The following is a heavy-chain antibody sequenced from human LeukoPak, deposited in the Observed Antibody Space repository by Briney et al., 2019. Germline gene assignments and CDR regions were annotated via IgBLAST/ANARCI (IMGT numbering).Heavy chain of an antibody. J-gene: IGHJ3*02. V-gene: IGHV3-30-3*01. Sequence: GGSLRLSCAASGFTFSSYAMHWVRQAPGKGLEWVAVISYDGSNKYYADSVKGRFTISRDNSKNTLYLQMNSLRAEDTAVYYCAGGIVVVPAAIPDAFDIWGQGTMVTVSS. CDR3: AGGIVVVPAAIPDAFDI. D-gene: IGHD2-2*01. CDR1: GFTFSSYA. CDR2: ISYDGSNK.